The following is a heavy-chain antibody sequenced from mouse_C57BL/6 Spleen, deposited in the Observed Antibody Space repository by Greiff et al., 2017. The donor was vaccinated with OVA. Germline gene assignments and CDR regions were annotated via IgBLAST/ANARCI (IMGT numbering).Heavy chain of an antibody. V-gene: IGHV1-9*01. J-gene: IGHJ1*03. CDR3: AREDINITTGVATEWYFDI. CDR2: ILPGSGST. Sequence: VQLQQSGAELMKPGASVKLSCKATGYTFTGYWIEWVKQRPGHGLEWIGEILPGSGSTNYNEKFKGKATFTAETSSNTAYMQLSSLTTEDSAIYYCAREDINITTGVATEWYFDIWGTGTTVTVSS. CDR1: GYTFTGYW. D-gene: IGHD1-1*01.